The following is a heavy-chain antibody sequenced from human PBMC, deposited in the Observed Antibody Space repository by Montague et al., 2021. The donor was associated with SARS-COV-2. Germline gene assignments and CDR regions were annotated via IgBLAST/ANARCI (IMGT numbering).Heavy chain of an antibody. D-gene: IGHD3-3*01. CDR3: ARGADYDFWSGYLRYKWFDP. J-gene: IGHJ5*02. CDR2: INHSGNT. Sequence: SETLSLTCAVYGGSLSGYYWAWIRQTPGKGLEWIGEINHSGNTNXNPSLKSRLTISVDTSKEQFSLKLSSVTTADTAVYYCARGADYDFWSGYLRYKWFDPWGLGTPVTVSS. CDR1: GGSLSGYY. V-gene: IGHV4-34*01.